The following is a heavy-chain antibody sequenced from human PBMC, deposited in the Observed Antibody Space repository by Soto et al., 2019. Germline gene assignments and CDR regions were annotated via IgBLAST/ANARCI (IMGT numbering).Heavy chain of an antibody. CDR1: GYTFASSA. Sequence: QVQLVQSGAEVKKPGASVKVSCKASGYTFASSAISWMRRAPGQGLEWKGWISAYNGNTNYAQKLQGRVTRTTDTSTSTDYMELRSLRSDDTAVYYCARDPPPPDYWGQGTLVTVSS. CDR2: ISAYNGNT. J-gene: IGHJ4*02. V-gene: IGHV1-18*01. CDR3: ARDPPPPDY.